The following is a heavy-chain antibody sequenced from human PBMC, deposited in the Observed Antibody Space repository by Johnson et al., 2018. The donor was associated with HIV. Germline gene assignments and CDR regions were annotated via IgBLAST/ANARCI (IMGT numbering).Heavy chain of an antibody. CDR3: ARASPNYYDSSGYFPLDAFDI. V-gene: IGHV3-30*04. D-gene: IGHD3-22*01. Sequence: QVQLVESGGGVVRPGRSLRLSCAASGFTFSNYPMHWVRQAPGKGLEWVAVISYDGSNKNYADSVKGRFTISRDNTKNTLSLQMNSLRAEDTAVYDCARASPNYYDSSGYFPLDAFDIWGQGTMVTVSS. CDR2: ISYDGSNK. J-gene: IGHJ3*02. CDR1: GFTFSNYP.